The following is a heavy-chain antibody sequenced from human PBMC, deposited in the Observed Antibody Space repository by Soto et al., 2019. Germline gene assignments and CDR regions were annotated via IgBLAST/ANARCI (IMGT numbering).Heavy chain of an antibody. CDR3: AREAAAGIDY. D-gene: IGHD6-13*01. CDR2: IGTAGDT. J-gene: IGHJ4*02. V-gene: IGHV3-13*04. Sequence: EVQLVESGGGLVQPGGSLRLSCAASGFTFSSYDMHWVRQATGKGLEWVSAIGTAGDTYYPGSVKGRFTISIETAKNSLYLQMNSLRAGDTAVYYCAREAAAGIDYWGQGPLVTVSS. CDR1: GFTFSSYD.